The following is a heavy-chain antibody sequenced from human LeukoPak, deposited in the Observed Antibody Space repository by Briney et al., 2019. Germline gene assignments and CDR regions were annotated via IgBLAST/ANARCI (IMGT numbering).Heavy chain of an antibody. Sequence: PGGSLRLSCAASGFTVSSNYMSWVRQAPGKGLEWVSVIYSGGSTYYADSVKGRFTISRDNSKNTLYLQMNSLRAEDTAVYYCARVFYYDSSGYRPWGQETLGTVSS. D-gene: IGHD3-22*01. CDR2: IYSGGST. J-gene: IGHJ5*02. CDR3: ARVFYYDSSGYRP. V-gene: IGHV3-66*01. CDR1: GFTVSSNY.